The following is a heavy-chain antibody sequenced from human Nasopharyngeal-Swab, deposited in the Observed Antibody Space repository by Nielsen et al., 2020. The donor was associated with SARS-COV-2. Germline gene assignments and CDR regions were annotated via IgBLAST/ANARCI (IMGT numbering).Heavy chain of an antibody. CDR1: GGSFSGYY. CDR3: ARQPPMTYDFWSGYYSSDYGMDV. J-gene: IGHJ6*02. Sequence: GSLRLSCAVYGGSFSGYYWSWIRQPPGKGLEWIGEINHSGSTYYNPSLKSRVTISVDTSKNQFSLKLSSVTAADTAVYYCARQPPMTYDFWSGYYSSDYGMDVWGQGTTVTVSS. CDR2: INHSGST. D-gene: IGHD3-3*01. V-gene: IGHV4-34*01.